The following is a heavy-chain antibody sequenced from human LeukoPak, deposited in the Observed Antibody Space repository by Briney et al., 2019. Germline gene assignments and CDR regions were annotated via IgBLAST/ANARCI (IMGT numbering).Heavy chain of an antibody. Sequence: GGSLRFSCSASGFTFSTYWMSWVRQAPGKGLEWVANMRRDGNEIYYLDSVRGRFTISRDNAKNSLYLQMNSLRAEDTAVYYCARGARRRATVTTYYGMDVWGQGTTVTVSS. D-gene: IGHD4-17*01. J-gene: IGHJ6*02. CDR1: GFTFSTYW. V-gene: IGHV3-7*01. CDR2: MRRDGNEI. CDR3: ARGARRRATVTTYYGMDV.